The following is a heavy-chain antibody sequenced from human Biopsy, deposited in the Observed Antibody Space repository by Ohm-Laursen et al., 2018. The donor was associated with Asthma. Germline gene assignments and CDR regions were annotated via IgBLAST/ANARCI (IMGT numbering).Heavy chain of an antibody. J-gene: IGHJ3*02. CDR1: GYTFIKYA. CDR3: ARTYYDFLTGQVHDAFAM. D-gene: IGHD3-9*01. V-gene: IGHV1-3*01. CDR2: INAGNGNT. Sequence: GASVKVSCKASGYTFIKYAIHWVRQAPGQRLEWMGWINAGNGNTKYSQKFQGRVTITRDTSASTAYMDLSSLRSEDTAVYYCARTYYDFLTGQVHDAFAMWGQGTMVTVSS.